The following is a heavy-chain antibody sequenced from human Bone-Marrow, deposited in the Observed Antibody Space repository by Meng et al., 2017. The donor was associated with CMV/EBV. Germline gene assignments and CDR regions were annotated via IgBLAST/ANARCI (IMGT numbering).Heavy chain of an antibody. CDR3: AKGGQGPYPFDI. V-gene: IGHV3-23*01. CDR1: GFTFSSYA. CDR2: GSGSGGST. J-gene: IGHJ3*02. Sequence: GGSLQIPCAASGFTFSSYAMSWVRQAPGKGLECVSAGSGSGGSTYYADSVKGRFTISRDNSKNPLYLQMNSLRAEDTAVYYCAKGGQGPYPFDIWGQGTMVTVSS. D-gene: IGHD3-16*01.